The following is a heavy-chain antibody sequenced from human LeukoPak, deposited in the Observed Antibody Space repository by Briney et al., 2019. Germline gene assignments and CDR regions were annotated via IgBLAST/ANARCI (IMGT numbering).Heavy chain of an antibody. V-gene: IGHV4-34*01. CDR2: INHSGST. Sequence: SETLSLTCAVYGGSFSGYYWSWIRQPPGKGREWIGEINHSGSTNYNPSLKSRVTISVDTSKNQFSLKLSSVTAADTAVYYCARGGEMATIGIDYGGQGTLSPSPQ. J-gene: IGHJ4*02. CDR1: GGSFSGYY. D-gene: IGHD5-24*01. CDR3: ARGGEMATIGIDY.